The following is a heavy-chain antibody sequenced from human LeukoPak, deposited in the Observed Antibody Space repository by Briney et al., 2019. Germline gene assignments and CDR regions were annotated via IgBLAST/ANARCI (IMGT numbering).Heavy chain of an antibody. V-gene: IGHV3-74*01. D-gene: IGHD3-10*01. CDR3: AKDRMVRGLYGMDV. Sequence: GGSLRLSCAASGFTFSNYWMHWVRQAPGKGLVWVSRINNDGSTTTYADSVKGRFTISRDNAKNTLYLQMNSLRAEDTAVYYCAKDRMVRGLYGMDVWGKGTTVTVSS. J-gene: IGHJ6*04. CDR1: GFTFSNYW. CDR2: INNDGSTT.